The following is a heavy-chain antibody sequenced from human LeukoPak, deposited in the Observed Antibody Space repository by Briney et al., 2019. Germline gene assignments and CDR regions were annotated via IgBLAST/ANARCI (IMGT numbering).Heavy chain of an antibody. Sequence: WASVKVSCKASTGTLGNYGISWVRQAPGQGLEWMGGIIPFFGTSNHAQKFQDRVTITADKSTRTVYMELSRLRSEDTAVYYCARALSGSYYYGSGSYYKEGRYYMDVWGKGTTVTVSS. J-gene: IGHJ6*03. V-gene: IGHV1-69*06. CDR3: ARALSGSYYYGSGSYYKEGRYYMDV. D-gene: IGHD3-10*01. CDR1: TGTLGNYG. CDR2: IIPFFGTS.